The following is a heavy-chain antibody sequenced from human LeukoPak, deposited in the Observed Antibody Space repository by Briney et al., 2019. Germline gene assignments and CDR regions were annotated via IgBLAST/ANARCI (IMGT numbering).Heavy chain of an antibody. CDR3: ARGGYYDSSGYYYFDH. CDR1: GYTFTSYD. CDR2: MNPNSGNT. Sequence: GASVKVSCKASGYTFTSYDINWVRQATGQGLEWMAWMNPNSGNTGYEQKFRGRVTITRNSSISTAYMELSSLRSEDTAVYYCARGGYYDSSGYYYFDHWGQGTLVIVSS. V-gene: IGHV1-8*03. J-gene: IGHJ4*02. D-gene: IGHD3-22*01.